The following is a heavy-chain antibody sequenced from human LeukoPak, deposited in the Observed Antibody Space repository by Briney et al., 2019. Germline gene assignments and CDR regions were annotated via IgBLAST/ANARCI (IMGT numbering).Heavy chain of an antibody. Sequence: GGSLRLSCTASGFTFSNAWMNWVRQAPGKGLEWAGRIKSKTDGGTTDYAAPVKGRFTISRDDSKNTLYLQMSSLEIEDTAVYYCTTKAYWGQGTLVTVSS. CDR2: IKSKTDGGTT. J-gene: IGHJ4*02. CDR3: TTKAY. V-gene: IGHV3-15*01. CDR1: GFTFSNAW.